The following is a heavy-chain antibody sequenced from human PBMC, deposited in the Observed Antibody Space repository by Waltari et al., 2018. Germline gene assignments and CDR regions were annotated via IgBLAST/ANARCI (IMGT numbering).Heavy chain of an antibody. J-gene: IGHJ4*02. V-gene: IGHV3-21*01. Sequence: EVQLVESGGGLVKPGGSLRLSCAASGFTFSSYSMNWVRQAPGKGLEVVESSSSSSSYIYYADSVKGRFTISRDNAKNSLYLQMNSLRAEDTAVYYCARVGDYFDYWGQGTLVTVSS. CDR3: ARVGDYFDY. CDR1: GFTFSSYS. CDR2: SSSSSSYI.